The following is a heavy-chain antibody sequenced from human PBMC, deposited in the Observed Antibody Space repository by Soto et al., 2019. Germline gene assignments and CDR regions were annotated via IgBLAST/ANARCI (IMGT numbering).Heavy chain of an antibody. J-gene: IGHJ2*01. CDR1: GFTFSSYS. Sequence: GGSLRLSCAASGFTFSSYSMNWVRQAPGKGLEWVSSISSSSSYIYYADSVKGRFTISRDNAKNSLYLQMNSLRAEDTAVYYCARDVLMDWYFDLWGRGTLVTVSS. V-gene: IGHV3-21*01. CDR2: ISSSSSYI. D-gene: IGHD2-8*01. CDR3: ARDVLMDWYFDL.